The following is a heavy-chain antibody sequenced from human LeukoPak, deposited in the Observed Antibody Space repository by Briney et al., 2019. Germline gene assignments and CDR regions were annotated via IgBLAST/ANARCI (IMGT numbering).Heavy chain of an antibody. Sequence: GRSLRLSCAASGFTFNNYWIHWVRHAPGEWFVWVSSTITDGSTTVYRDSVKGRFTISRDNRKNTLDLQLNSLRVEDTAVYFCTRTGYRHGMDVWGQGTTVTVSS. CDR2: TITDGSTT. V-gene: IGHV3-74*01. CDR3: TRTGYRHGMDV. D-gene: IGHD3-16*02. J-gene: IGHJ6*02. CDR1: GFTFNNYW.